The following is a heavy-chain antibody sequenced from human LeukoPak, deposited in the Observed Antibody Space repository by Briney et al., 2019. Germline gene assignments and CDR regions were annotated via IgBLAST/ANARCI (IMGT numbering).Heavy chain of an antibody. CDR1: GGSISSSSYY. CDR3: ARDFSENSGYDYWYFDL. CDR2: IYYSGST. D-gene: IGHD5-12*01. J-gene: IGHJ2*01. Sequence: SQTLSLTCTVSGGSISSSSYYWGWIRQPPGKGLEWIGSIYYSGSTYYNPSLKSRVTISVDTSKNQFSLKLSSVTAADTAVYYCARDFSENSGYDYWYFDLWGRGTLVTVSS. V-gene: IGHV4-39*07.